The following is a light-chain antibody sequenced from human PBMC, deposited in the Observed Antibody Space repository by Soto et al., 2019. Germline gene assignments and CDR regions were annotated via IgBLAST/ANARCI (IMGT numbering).Light chain of an antibody. Sequence: DIQMTQSPSSLSPSVGDRVTITCQASQDIKNYLNWYQQKPGKAPKLLIYAASSLQSGVPSRFSGSGSGTDFTLTISSLQPEDFATYYCQQSYSTPITFGQGTRLEIK. CDR3: QQSYSTPIT. V-gene: IGKV1-39*01. CDR1: QDIKNY. J-gene: IGKJ5*01. CDR2: AAS.